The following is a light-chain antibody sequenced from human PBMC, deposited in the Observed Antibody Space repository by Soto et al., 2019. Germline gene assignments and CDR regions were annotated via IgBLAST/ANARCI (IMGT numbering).Light chain of an antibody. CDR2: EVT. J-gene: IGLJ1*01. CDR3: SSYAGDNRV. V-gene: IGLV2-8*01. Sequence: QSALTQPPSASGSPGQSVTISCTGTSSDVAANNYVSWYQQHPGKAPKLMIYEVTKRPSGVPDRFSGSKSGNTASLTVSGLQAEDEADHYCSSYAGDNRVFGTGTKLTVL. CDR1: SSDVAANNY.